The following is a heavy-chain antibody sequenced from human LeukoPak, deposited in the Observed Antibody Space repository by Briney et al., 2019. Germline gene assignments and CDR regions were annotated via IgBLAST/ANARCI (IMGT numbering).Heavy chain of an antibody. CDR1: GYTFTDYF. CDR3: ARKLESPDY. V-gene: IGHV1-2*02. CDR2: INPNSGGT. D-gene: IGHD1-1*01. J-gene: IGHJ4*02. Sequence: ASVKVSCKASGYTFTDYFIHWVRQTPGQGLEWMGWINPNSGGTNYAQKFQGRVTMTRDTSISTAYMELSRLRSDDTAVYYCARKLESPDYWGQGTLVTVSS.